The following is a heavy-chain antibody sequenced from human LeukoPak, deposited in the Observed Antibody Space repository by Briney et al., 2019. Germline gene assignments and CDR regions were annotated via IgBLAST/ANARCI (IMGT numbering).Heavy chain of an antibody. J-gene: IGHJ4*02. CDR1: GFTFTNYW. CDR2: INPDGSTT. CDR3: ARGRYGDYH. Sequence: GGSLRLSCAASGFTFTNYWMFWVRQAPGKGLVWVPGINPDGSTTTYADSVKGRFTISRENAKSTLYLHMNILRVEDTAVYYCARGRYGDYHWGQGILVTVSS. V-gene: IGHV3-74*01. D-gene: IGHD4-17*01.